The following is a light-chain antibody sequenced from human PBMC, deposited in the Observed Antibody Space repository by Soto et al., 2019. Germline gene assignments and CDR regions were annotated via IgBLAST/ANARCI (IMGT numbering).Light chain of an antibody. CDR2: GAS. CDR3: QQYGSSPSIT. Sequence: EIVLTQSPGPLSLSPGERATLSCRASQSVSSSYLAWYQQKPGQAPRLLIYGASSRATGLPDRFSGSGSGTDFTLPISRLEPEDFAVYYCQQYGSSPSITFGQGTRLQIK. CDR1: QSVSSSY. V-gene: IGKV3-20*01. J-gene: IGKJ5*01.